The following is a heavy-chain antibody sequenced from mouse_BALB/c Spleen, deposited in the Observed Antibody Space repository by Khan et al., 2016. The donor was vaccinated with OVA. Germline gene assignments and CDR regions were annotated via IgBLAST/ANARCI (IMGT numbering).Heavy chain of an antibody. V-gene: IGHV9-3-1*01. D-gene: IGHD2-10*01. CDR1: GYTFTNYG. CDR2: INTYTGEP. J-gene: IGHJ4*01. CDR3: ARPPYFSYTLDY. Sequence: LVESGPELKKPGETVKLSCKASGYTFTNYGMNWVKQSPGKALKWMGWINTYTGEPTYADDFKGRFAFSLETSASTAYLQINNLKNEDTATYCCARPPYFSYTLDYWGQGTSVTVSS.